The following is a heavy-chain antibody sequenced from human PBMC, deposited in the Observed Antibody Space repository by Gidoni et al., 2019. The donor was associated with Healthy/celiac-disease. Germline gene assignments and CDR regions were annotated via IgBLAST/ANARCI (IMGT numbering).Heavy chain of an antibody. CDR2: VYPGDSDT. V-gene: IGHV5-51*01. CDR1: GYSFTSYW. D-gene: IGHD3-9*01. Sequence: EVQLVQSGAEVKKPGESLKISCKGSGYSFTSYWIGWVRQMPGKGLEWMGFVYPGDSDTRYSPSFQGQVTISADKSISTAYLQLSSLKASDTAMYYCARRNYDILTAYYYYYMDVWGKGTTVTVSS. CDR3: ARRNYDILTAYYYYYMDV. J-gene: IGHJ6*03.